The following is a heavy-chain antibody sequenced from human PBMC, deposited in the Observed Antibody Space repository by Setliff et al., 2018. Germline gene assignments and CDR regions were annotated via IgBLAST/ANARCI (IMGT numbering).Heavy chain of an antibody. Sequence: SETLSLTCTVSGGSISSYYWSWIRQPARKGLEWIGHIYIGGSANYNPSLKSRVTMSIDTSKNQFSLKLNSVTAADMAVYYCAREQWLDPPGYYYMDVWAKGTTVTVS. CDR2: IYIGGSA. V-gene: IGHV4-4*07. CDR1: GGSISSYY. J-gene: IGHJ6*03. CDR3: AREQWLDPPGYYYMDV. D-gene: IGHD6-19*01.